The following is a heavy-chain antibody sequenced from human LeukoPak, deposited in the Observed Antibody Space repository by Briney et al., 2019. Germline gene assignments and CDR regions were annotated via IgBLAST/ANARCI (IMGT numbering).Heavy chain of an antibody. V-gene: IGHV4-59*01. J-gene: IGHJ6*02. CDR2: IYYSGST. CDR3: ARYNWNYGSSMDV. Sequence: SETLSLTCTVSGGSISSYYWSWIRQPPGKGLEWIGYIYYSGSTNYNPSLKSRVTISVDTSKNQFSLKLSSVTAADTAVYYCARYNWNYGSSMDVWGQGTTVTVSS. CDR1: GGSISSYY. D-gene: IGHD1-7*01.